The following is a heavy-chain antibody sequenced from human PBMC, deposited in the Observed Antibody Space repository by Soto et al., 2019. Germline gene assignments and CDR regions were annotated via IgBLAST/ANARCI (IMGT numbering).Heavy chain of an antibody. Sequence: QVQLVESGGDVVQPGRSLRVSCAASGFTFSNYAMHWVRQAPGKGLEWVAVIKHDGNSKYYADSVKGRFTVTRDNFKDTLSLQMNSLRAEDTAVHYCAKDRSGSYTFDYWGQGTLVTVSS. D-gene: IGHD1-26*01. CDR3: AKDRSGSYTFDY. V-gene: IGHV3-30-3*01. J-gene: IGHJ4*02. CDR2: IKHDGNSK. CDR1: GFTFSNYA.